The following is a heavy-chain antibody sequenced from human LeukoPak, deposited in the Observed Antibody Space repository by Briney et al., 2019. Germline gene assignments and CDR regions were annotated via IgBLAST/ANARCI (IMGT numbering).Heavy chain of an antibody. CDR2: ISSSSSTI. V-gene: IGHV3-48*01. Sequence: PGGSLRLSCAASGFTFSSYSMNWVRQAPGKGLEWVSYISSSSSTIYYADSVKGRFTISRDNSKNTLYLQMNSLRAEDTAVYYCAKATLSAIQRGNYFDYWGQGTLVTVSS. D-gene: IGHD2-21*01. CDR1: GFTFSSYS. J-gene: IGHJ4*02. CDR3: AKATLSAIQRGNYFDY.